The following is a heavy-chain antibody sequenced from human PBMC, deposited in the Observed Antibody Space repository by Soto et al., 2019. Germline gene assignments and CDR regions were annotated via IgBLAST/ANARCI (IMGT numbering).Heavy chain of an antibody. J-gene: IGHJ6*03. V-gene: IGHV1-69*02. CDR3: ARNLEWSTPVDDYYYMDV. CDR1: GGTFSSYT. D-gene: IGHD3-3*01. Sequence: GASVKVSCKASGGTFSSYTISWVRQAPGQGLEWMGRIIPILGIANYAQKFQGRVTITADKSTSTAYMELSSLRSEDTAVYYCARNLEWSTPVDDYYYMDVWGKGTTVTVSS. CDR2: IIPILGIA.